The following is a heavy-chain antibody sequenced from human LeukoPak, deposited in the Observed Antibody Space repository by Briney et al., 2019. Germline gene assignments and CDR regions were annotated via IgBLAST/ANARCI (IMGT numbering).Heavy chain of an antibody. D-gene: IGHD4-11*01. Sequence: SESLSLTCAVYGGSFSGYYWSWIRQPPGKGLEWIGEINHSGTTNYNPSLTSRVTMSVDTSKNQFSLKLNSVTAADTAVYYCASGGATVLAFEVWGQGKVVT. J-gene: IGHJ3*01. CDR3: ASGGATVLAFEV. V-gene: IGHV4-34*01. CDR1: GGSFSGYY. CDR2: INHSGTT.